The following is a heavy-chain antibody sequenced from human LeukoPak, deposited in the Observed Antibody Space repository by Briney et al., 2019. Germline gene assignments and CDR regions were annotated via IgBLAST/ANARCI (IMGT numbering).Heavy chain of an antibody. V-gene: IGHV3-23*01. Sequence: GGSLRLSCAASGFTFSSYAMSWVRQAPGKGLEWVSAISGSGGSTYYADSVKGRFTISRDNSKNTLYLQMNSLRAEDTAVYYCATEFRYGSGSYPFDYWGQGTLVTVSS. CDR3: ATEFRYGSGSYPFDY. CDR1: GFTFSSYA. CDR2: ISGSGGST. J-gene: IGHJ4*02. D-gene: IGHD3-10*01.